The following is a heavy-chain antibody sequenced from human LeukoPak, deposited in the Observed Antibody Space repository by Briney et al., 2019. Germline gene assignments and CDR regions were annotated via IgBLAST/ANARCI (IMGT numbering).Heavy chain of an antibody. CDR1: GGSINNYY. CDR3: ARHALRGNDVLPTNYFDY. Sequence: SETLSLTCTVSGGSINNYYWNWIRQPPGKGLEWIGYIYYSGITNYNPSLKSRVSISVDTSRNQFSLSLNSVTAADTAVYYCARHALRGNDVLPTNYFDYWGQGALVTVSS. CDR2: IYYSGIT. V-gene: IGHV4-59*08. D-gene: IGHD5-12*01. J-gene: IGHJ4*02.